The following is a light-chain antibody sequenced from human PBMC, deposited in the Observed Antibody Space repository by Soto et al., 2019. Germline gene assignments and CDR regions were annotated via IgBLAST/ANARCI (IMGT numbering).Light chain of an antibody. CDR1: QSVSSSY. CDR2: GAS. Sequence: EIVLTPSPGTLSVSPEERDTLSSRGSQSVSSSYLAWYQQKPGQAPRVLIYGASSRATGIPDRFSGGGAGTDFTLTITTLQPEDVGMYSCQQCPASPRTFGQGTRLEIK. J-gene: IGKJ5*01. CDR3: QQCPASPRT. V-gene: IGKV3-20*01.